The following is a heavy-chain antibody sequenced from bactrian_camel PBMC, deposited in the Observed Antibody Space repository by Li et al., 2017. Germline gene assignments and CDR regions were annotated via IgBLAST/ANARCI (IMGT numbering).Heavy chain of an antibody. D-gene: IGHD5*01. CDR2: VSPDGSA. CDR3: TPGVY. Sequence: VQLVESGGGSAQAGESLTLSCVYGQSSYCMGWFRQAPGKEREGVAVVSPDGSARYADSEKGRFIISRDDAKNTVFLQLNSLKTEDTANYYCTPGVYWGQETQVTVS. J-gene: IGHJ4*01. V-gene: IGHV3S53*01. CDR1: QSSYC.